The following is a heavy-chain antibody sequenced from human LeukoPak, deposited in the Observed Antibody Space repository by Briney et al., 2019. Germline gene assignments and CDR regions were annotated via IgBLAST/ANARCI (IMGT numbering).Heavy chain of an antibody. CDR2: FDPEADET. V-gene: IGHV1-24*01. D-gene: IGHD3-10*01. J-gene: IGHJ4*02. CDR1: GSTLTQLS. Sequence: APVKVSCKVFGSTLTQLSMHWVRQAPGKGLEWMGGFDPEADETVYAQNFHGRVTVTDDTLSDTTYMELSSLRSEDTAVYYCAREGGSITMVRLDYWGQGTLVTVSS. CDR3: AREGGSITMVRLDY.